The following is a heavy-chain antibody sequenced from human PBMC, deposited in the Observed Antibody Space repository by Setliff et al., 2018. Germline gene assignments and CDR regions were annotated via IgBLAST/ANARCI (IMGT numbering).Heavy chain of an antibody. Sequence: GSLRLSCVASGFTFGNYGTTWVRQAPGKGLEWVSLMTVSGTTVYADSVRGRFTISRDNSKNTLYLQMNSLKGEDTAVYYCATRSSYLDYWGQGTLVTVSS. CDR2: MTVSGTT. CDR3: ATRSSYLDY. J-gene: IGHJ4*02. CDR1: GFTFGNYG. V-gene: IGHV3-23*01.